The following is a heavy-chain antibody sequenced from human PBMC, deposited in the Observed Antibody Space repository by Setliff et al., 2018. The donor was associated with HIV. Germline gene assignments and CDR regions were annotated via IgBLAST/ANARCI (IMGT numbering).Heavy chain of an antibody. J-gene: IGHJ4*02. V-gene: IGHV4-59*02. CDR3: ASGRGAKGGYDYFGS. CDR2: IYYSGAT. CDR1: GGSVSNYY. D-gene: IGHD5-12*01. Sequence: PSETLSLTCTVSGGSVSNYYWSWIRQPPGKGLEWIGYIYYSGATYYNPSLKNRVTISLDTSKSQFSLKLTSVTAADTALYYCASGRGAKGGYDYFGSWGQGTLVTVSS.